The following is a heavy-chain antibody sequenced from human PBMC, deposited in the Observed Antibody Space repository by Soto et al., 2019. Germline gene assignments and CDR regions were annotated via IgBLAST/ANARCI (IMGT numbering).Heavy chain of an antibody. CDR2: IYYSGST. CDR3: ARGVVAATLDY. V-gene: IGHV4-31*03. J-gene: IGHJ4*02. D-gene: IGHD2-15*01. Sequence: SETLSLTCTVSGGSISSGGYYWSWIRQHPGKGLEWIGYIYYSGSTYYNKSLKSRVTISVDTSKNQFSLKLSSVTAADTAVYYCARGVVAATLDYWGQGTLVTVSS. CDR1: GGSISSGGYY.